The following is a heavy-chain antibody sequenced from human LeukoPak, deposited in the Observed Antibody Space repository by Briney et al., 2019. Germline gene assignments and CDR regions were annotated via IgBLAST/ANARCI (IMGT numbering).Heavy chain of an antibody. J-gene: IGHJ6*02. CDR2: IYYSGST. Sequence: SETLSLTCTVSGGSISSGGYYWSWIRQHPGKGLEWIGYIYYSGSTYYNPSLKSRVTISVDTSKNQFSLKLSSVTAADTAVYYCARARSGSGSSYYYGMDVWGQGTTVTVSS. D-gene: IGHD3-10*01. CDR3: ARARSGSGSSYYYGMDV. CDR1: GGSISSGGYY. V-gene: IGHV4-31*03.